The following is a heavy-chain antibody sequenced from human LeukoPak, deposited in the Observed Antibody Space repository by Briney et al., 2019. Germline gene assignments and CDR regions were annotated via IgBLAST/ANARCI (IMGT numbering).Heavy chain of an antibody. CDR3: GRDALYGSGCYYNDFDYYYYMDV. CDR2: INPNSGGT. Sequence: ASVKVSCKASGYTFTGYYMHWVRQAPGQGLEWMGRINPNSGGTNYAQKFQGRVTMTRDTSISTAYMELSRLRSDDKAVYYCGRDALYGSGCYYNDFDYYYYMDVWGKGTTVTVSS. CDR1: GYTFTGYY. V-gene: IGHV1-2*06. D-gene: IGHD3-10*01. J-gene: IGHJ6*03.